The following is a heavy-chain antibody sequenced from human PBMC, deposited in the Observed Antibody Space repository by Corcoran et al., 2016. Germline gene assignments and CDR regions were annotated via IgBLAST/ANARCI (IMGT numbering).Heavy chain of an antibody. V-gene: IGHV1-3*01. CDR3: ARVNCPSTSRGGMDV. Sequence: QVQLVQSGAEVKKPGASVKVSCKASGYTFTSYAMHWVRQAPGQRLEWMGWINAGNGNTKYSQKFQGRVTITRDTSASTAYMELSSLRSEDTAVYDCARVNCPSTSRGGMDVWGKGTTVTVSS. CDR1: GYTFTSYA. J-gene: IGHJ6*04. D-gene: IGHD2-2*01. CDR2: INAGNGNT.